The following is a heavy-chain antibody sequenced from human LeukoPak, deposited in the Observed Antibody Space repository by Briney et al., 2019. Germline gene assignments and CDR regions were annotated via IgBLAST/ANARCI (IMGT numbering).Heavy chain of an antibody. CDR2: FDPEDGET. J-gene: IGHJ2*01. V-gene: IGHV1-24*01. D-gene: IGHD2-2*02. CDR3: ATDNIVVVPAAIRSWYFDL. CDR1: GYTLTELS. Sequence: ASVKVSCKVSGYTLTELSMHWVRQAPGKGLEWMGGFDPEDGETIYAQKFQGRVTMTEDTSTDTAYMELCSLRSEDTAMYYCATDNIVVVPAAIRSWYFDLWGRGTLVTVSS.